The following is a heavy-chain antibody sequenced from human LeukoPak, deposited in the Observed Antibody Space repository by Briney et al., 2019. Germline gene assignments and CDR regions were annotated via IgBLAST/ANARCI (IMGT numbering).Heavy chain of an antibody. D-gene: IGHD6-19*01. V-gene: IGHV5-51*01. CDR3: ARQKDSSGWLGVDY. CDR1: GYSFTSYW. J-gene: IGHJ4*02. Sequence: GESLKISCKGSGYSFTSYWIGWVRQIPGKGLEWMGIIYPGDSDTRYSPSFQGQVTTSADKSISTAYLQWSSLKASDTAMYYCARQKDSSGWLGVDYRGQGTLVTVSS. CDR2: IYPGDSDT.